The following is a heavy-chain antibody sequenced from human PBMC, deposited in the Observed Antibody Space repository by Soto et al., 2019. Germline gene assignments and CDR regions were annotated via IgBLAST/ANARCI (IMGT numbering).Heavy chain of an antibody. V-gene: IGHV3-11*04. CDR1: GFRFSDYY. CDR3: ARDYLVVPHRVIDY. J-gene: IGHJ4*02. D-gene: IGHD2-2*01. Sequence: PGGSLRLSCAASGFRFSDYYMSWIRQAPGKGLEWVSYISSSSRTISYADSVKGRFTISRDNAKNSLYLQMNSLRAEDTAVYYCARDYLVVPHRVIDYWGQGTLVTVSS. CDR2: ISSSSRTI.